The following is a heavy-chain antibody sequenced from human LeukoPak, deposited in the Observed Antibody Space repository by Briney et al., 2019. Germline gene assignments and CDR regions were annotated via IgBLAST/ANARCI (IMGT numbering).Heavy chain of an antibody. D-gene: IGHD2-15*01. Sequence: ASVKVSCKASGYTFTKYYMFWVRQAPGQGLEWMGRINPIIGVTDYAQKFQGRVTITRDTSISTAYMELSRLRSDDTAMYYCVRGYCSGGSCYSVETWSDRWGQACLVTVS. J-gene: IGHJ5*02. V-gene: IGHV1-2*06. CDR1: GYTFTKYY. CDR2: INPIIGVT. CDR3: VRGYCSGGSCYSVETWSDR.